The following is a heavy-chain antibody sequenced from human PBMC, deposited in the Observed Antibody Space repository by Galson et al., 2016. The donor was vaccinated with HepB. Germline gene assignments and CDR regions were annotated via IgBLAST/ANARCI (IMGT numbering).Heavy chain of an antibody. D-gene: IGHD6-13*01. CDR2: ISGSGVTT. CDR1: GLTFNNYA. V-gene: IGHV3-23*01. CDR3: AKGTAASSKYYFDF. Sequence: SLRLSCAASGLTFNNYAMSWVRQAPGEGLEWVSAISGSGVTTYYADSVKGRFSISRDNSKNTLYLHINSLRAEDTAVYYCAKGTAASSKYYFDFWGQGAPVTASS. J-gene: IGHJ4*02.